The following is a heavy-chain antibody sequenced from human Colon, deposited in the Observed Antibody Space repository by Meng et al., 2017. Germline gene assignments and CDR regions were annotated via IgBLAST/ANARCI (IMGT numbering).Heavy chain of an antibody. CDR1: GFTFRTYS. J-gene: IGHJ4*02. CDR2: IGDGGYI. Sequence: GESLKIPCAGPGFTFRTYSMNWVRQAPGQGLEWVASIGDGGYIYHADSVEGRFTISRDNARSSLYLQMNSLRAEDTAVYYCARVRGANSYGYGDYWGQGTLVTVSS. V-gene: IGHV3-21*01. D-gene: IGHD5-18*01. CDR3: ARVRGANSYGYGDY.